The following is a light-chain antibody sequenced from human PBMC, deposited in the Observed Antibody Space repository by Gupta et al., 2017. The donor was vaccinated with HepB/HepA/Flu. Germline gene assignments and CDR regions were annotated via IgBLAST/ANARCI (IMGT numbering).Light chain of an antibody. CDR2: GAS. CDR3: QQSYNSPYT. J-gene: IGKJ2*01. V-gene: IGKV1-39*01. CDR1: HSISSD. Sequence: NQMTQSPSSLSASVGDRVTIPCWASHSISSDLNWYQQKPGRAPKVLIYGASILQSGVPSRFSGSGSGTDFTLTISSLQPEDVATYYCQQSYNSPYTFGQGTKLEIK.